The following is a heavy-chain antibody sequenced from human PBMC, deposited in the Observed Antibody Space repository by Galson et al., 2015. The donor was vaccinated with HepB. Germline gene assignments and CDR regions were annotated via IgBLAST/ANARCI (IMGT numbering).Heavy chain of an antibody. CDR3: ASVVVVAATRGAFDY. D-gene: IGHD2-15*01. J-gene: IGHJ4*02. CDR2: IRYDGSNK. Sequence: SLRLSCAASGFTFSSYGMHWVRQAPGKGLEWVAFIRYDGSNKYYADSVKGRFTISRDNSKNTLYLQMNSLRAEDTAVYYCASVVVVAATRGAFDYWGQGTLVTVSS. CDR1: GFTFSSYG. V-gene: IGHV3-30*02.